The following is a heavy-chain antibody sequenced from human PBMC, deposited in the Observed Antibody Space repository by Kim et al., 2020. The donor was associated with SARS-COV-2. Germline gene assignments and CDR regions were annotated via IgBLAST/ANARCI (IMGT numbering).Heavy chain of an antibody. Sequence: SETLSLTCTVSGGSISSSSYYWGWIRQPPGKGLEWIGSIYYSGSTYYNPSLKSRVTISVDTSKNQFSLKLSSVTAADTAVYYCARHKGIRHMIVVVEGWFDPWGRGTLVTVSS. CDR2: IYYSGST. D-gene: IGHD3-22*01. CDR1: GGSISSSSYY. V-gene: IGHV4-39*01. J-gene: IGHJ5*02. CDR3: ARHKGIRHMIVVVEGWFDP.